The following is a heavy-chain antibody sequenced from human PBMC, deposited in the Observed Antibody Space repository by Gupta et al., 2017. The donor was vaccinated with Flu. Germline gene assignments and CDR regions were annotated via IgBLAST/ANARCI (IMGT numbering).Heavy chain of an antibody. D-gene: IGHD1-26*01. V-gene: IGHV2-5*02. J-gene: IGHJ4*01. CDR3: AHASGDPLYFDH. CDR2: INWDDDK. CDR1: GFSLSTSGVG. Sequence: QITLKESGPTLVKPTQTLTLTCTFSGFSLSTSGVGVGWIRQSPGKALEWLALINWDDDKRYSPFLKSTFTITKGASKNQVVLTMPNVDPVDTATYYCAHASGDPLYFDHWGHGTLVTVSS.